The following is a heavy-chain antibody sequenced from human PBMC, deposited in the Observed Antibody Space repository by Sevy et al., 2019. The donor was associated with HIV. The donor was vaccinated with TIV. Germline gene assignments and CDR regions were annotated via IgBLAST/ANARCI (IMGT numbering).Heavy chain of an antibody. CDR1: GFTFSSYS. J-gene: IGHJ4*02. Sequence: GSLRLSCAASGFTFSSYSMNWVRQAPGKGLEWVSYISSSSSTIYYADSVKGRFTISRDNAKNSLYLQMNSLRAEDTAVYYCARLSGYSSSWPYFDYWGQGTLVTVSS. CDR3: ARLSGYSSSWPYFDY. CDR2: ISSSSSTI. D-gene: IGHD6-13*01. V-gene: IGHV3-48*01.